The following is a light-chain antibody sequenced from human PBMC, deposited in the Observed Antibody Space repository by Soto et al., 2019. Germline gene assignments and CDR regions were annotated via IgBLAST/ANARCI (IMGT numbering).Light chain of an antibody. Sequence: QSVLTQPASVSGSPGQSITISCTGTSSDVGSYNLVSWYQQHPGKAPKLMIYEVSKRPSGVSNRFSGSKSGNTASLTISGLQAEDEAAYYFCSYAGSSSVFGTGTKVTVL. CDR1: SSDVGSYNL. J-gene: IGLJ1*01. CDR2: EVS. CDR3: CSYAGSSSV. V-gene: IGLV2-23*02.